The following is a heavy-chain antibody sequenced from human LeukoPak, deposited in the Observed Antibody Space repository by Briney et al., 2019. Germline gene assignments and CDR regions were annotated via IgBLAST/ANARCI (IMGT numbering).Heavy chain of an antibody. J-gene: IGHJ6*02. Sequence: GGSLRLSCAASGFTFSSFWMNWVRQAPGKGLEWVANIKQDGSERNYVDSVKGRSTISRDNAKNSLFLQMNSLRVEDMAVYYCARELSPRYCSSTNCYEGYYYYGMDVWGQGTTVTVSS. CDR1: GFTFSSFW. D-gene: IGHD2-2*01. CDR3: ARELSPRYCSSTNCYEGYYYYGMDV. CDR2: IKQDGSER. V-gene: IGHV3-7*03.